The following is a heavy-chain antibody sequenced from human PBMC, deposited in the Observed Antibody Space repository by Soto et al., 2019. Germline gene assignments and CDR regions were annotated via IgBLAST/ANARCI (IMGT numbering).Heavy chain of an antibody. CDR3: ARDQVAYDSSGPTLRVYGMDV. J-gene: IGHJ6*02. CDR1: GYTFTSYY. CDR2: INPSGGST. D-gene: IGHD3-22*01. Sequence: ASVKGSCTASGYTFTSYYMHWVRQAPGQGLEWMGIINPSGGSTSYAQKFQGRVTMTRDTSTSTVYMELSSLRSEDTAVYYCARDQVAYDSSGPTLRVYGMDVWGQGTRVTGSS. V-gene: IGHV1-46*01.